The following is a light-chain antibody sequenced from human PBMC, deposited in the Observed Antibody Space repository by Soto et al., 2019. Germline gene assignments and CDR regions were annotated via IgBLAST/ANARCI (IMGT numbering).Light chain of an antibody. CDR1: QSVSSSY. CDR2: GAS. V-gene: IGKV3-20*01. CDR3: QQYGSSPYT. J-gene: IGKJ2*01. Sequence: EIVLTQSPGTLSLSPGERATLSCRASQSVSSSYLAWYQQKPGQAPRLLIHGASGRATGIPDRFSGSGSRTDFALTISRLEPGDLAVYYCQQYGSSPYTFGQGTKLEIK.